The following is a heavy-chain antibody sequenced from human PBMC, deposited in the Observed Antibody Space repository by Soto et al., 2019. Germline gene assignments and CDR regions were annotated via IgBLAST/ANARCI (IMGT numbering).Heavy chain of an antibody. CDR2: INAGNGNT. CDR3: ARSYDYDFWSGYQYYFDY. Sequence: ASVKVSCKXSGYTFTGYAMHWVRQAPGQRLEWMGWINAGNGNTKYSQKFQGRVTITRDTSASTAYMELSSLRSEDTAVYYCARSYDYDFWSGYQYYFDYWGQGTLVTVSS. CDR1: GYTFTGYA. V-gene: IGHV1-3*01. D-gene: IGHD3-3*01. J-gene: IGHJ4*02.